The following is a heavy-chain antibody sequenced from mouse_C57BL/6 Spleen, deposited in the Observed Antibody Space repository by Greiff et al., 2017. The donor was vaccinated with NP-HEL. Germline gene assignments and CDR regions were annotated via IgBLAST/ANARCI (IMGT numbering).Heavy chain of an antibody. Sequence: QVQLQQPGAELVRPGSSVKLSCKASGYTFTSYWMHWVKQRPIQGLEWIGNIDPSDSETHYNQKFKDKATLTVDKSSSTAYMQLSSLTSEDSAVYYCARELGQWYLDVWGTGTTVTVSS. J-gene: IGHJ1*03. D-gene: IGHD4-1*01. V-gene: IGHV1-52*01. CDR1: GYTFTSYW. CDR3: ARELGQWYLDV. CDR2: IDPSDSET.